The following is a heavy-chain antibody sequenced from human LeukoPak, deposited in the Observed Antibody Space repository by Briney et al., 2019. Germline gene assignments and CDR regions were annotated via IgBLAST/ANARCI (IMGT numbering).Heavy chain of an antibody. CDR2: ITDDSKTM. J-gene: IGHJ4*02. Sequence: GGSLRLSCVASGFTFDTYSMNWIRQAPGKGLEWTSYITDDSKTMYYADSVKGRFTVSRDNAKNALYLQMNSLRGEDTAVYYCVARGGWARFDYWGQGTLVTVSS. CDR1: GFTFDTYS. CDR3: VARGGWARFDY. V-gene: IGHV3-48*04. D-gene: IGHD6-19*01.